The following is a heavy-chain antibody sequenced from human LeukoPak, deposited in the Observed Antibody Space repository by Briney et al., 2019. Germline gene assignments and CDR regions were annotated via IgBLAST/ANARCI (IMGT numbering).Heavy chain of an antibody. CDR1: GFITSDYW. Sequence: GGSLRLSCAASGFITSDYWMSWVRQAPGKGLEWVVNIRQDGESKYYVASVKGRFTISRDDAKNSLYLQMNSLRDEDAAVYYCAREKWAKYDFWSGYSGCWGQGTLVTVSS. CDR3: AREKWAKYDFWSGYSGC. D-gene: IGHD3-3*01. J-gene: IGHJ1*01. V-gene: IGHV3-7*01. CDR2: IRQDGESK.